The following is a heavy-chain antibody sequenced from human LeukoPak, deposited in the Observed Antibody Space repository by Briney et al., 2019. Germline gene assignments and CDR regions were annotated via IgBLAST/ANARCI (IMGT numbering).Heavy chain of an antibody. CDR2: ISGSGGST. J-gene: IGHJ1*01. CDR3: AGGVDTAMVRFVIEDPEYFQH. D-gene: IGHD5-18*01. Sequence: GGSLRLSCAASGFTFSSYAMSWVRQAPGKGLEWVSAISGSGGSTYYADSVKGRFTISRDNAKNSLYLQMNSLRAEDTAVYCCAGGVDTAMVRFVIEDPEYFQHWGQGTLVTVSS. V-gene: IGHV3-23*01. CDR1: GFTFSSYA.